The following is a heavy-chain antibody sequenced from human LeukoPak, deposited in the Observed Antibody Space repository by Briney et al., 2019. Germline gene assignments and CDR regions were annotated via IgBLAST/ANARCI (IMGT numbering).Heavy chain of an antibody. CDR3: ARENSGSYYAAGIAFDI. CDR1: GFTFSSFS. D-gene: IGHD1-26*01. CDR2: IRSGGTNT. V-gene: IGHV3-48*04. J-gene: IGHJ3*02. Sequence: GGSLRLSCAASGFTFSSFSMNWVRQAPGKGLEWVSYIRSGGTNTDYTGSVKGRFTISRDNAKNSLYLQMNSLRAEDTAVYYCARENSGSYYAAGIAFDIWGQGTMVTVSS.